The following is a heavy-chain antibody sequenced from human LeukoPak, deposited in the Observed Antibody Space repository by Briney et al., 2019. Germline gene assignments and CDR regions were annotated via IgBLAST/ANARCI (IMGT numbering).Heavy chain of an antibody. CDR1: GYTFSNYG. CDR3: ARCDYVWGNYRTRPILYFDK. Sequence: GASVKVSCKASGYTFSNYGLSWVRQAPGQGLEWMGWISGYNGNIKYAQKFQGRLTLTTDPSTTTAYMELRSLKSDDTAVYYCARCDYVWGNYRTRPILYFDKWGQGTLVTVSS. D-gene: IGHD3-16*02. V-gene: IGHV1-18*01. J-gene: IGHJ4*02. CDR2: ISGYNGNI.